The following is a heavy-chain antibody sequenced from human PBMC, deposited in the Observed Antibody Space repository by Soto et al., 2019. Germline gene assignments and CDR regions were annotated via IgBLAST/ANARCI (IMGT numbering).Heavy chain of an antibody. J-gene: IGHJ3*02. Sequence: PGGSLRLSCAASGFTFSSYGMHWVRQAPGKGLEWVAVIWYDGSNKYYADSVKGRFTISRDNSKNTLYLQMNSLRAEDTAVYYCARDRLWFGELLPLDAFDIWGQGTMVT. D-gene: IGHD3-10*01. V-gene: IGHV3-33*01. CDR1: GFTFSSYG. CDR2: IWYDGSNK. CDR3: ARDRLWFGELLPLDAFDI.